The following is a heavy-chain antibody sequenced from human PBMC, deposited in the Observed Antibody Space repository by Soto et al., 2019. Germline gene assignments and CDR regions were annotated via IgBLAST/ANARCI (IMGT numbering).Heavy chain of an antibody. J-gene: IGHJ5*01. V-gene: IGHV1-18*04. CDR2: ISAYNGNT. Sequence: ASVKVSCKASGYTFTSYGISWVRQAPGQGLEWMGWISAYNGNTNYAQKLQGRVTMTTDTSTSTAYMELRSLRSDDTAVYSCARDDRTNIRHHANWFDYCCPVTLGTV. D-gene: IGHD2-2*01. CDR3: ARDDRTNIRHHANWFDY. CDR1: GYTFTSYG.